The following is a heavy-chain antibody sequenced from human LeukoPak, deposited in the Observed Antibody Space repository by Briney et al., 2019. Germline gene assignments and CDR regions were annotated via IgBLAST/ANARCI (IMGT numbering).Heavy chain of an antibody. Sequence: SETLSLTCTVSGGSISSYYWSWIGQPAGKGLEWIWRIYTSGSTNYNPSLKSRVTMSVDTSKNQFSLKLSSVTAADTAVYYCVRSSRIAARLNFDYWGQGTLVTVSS. CDR3: VRSSRIAARLNFDY. CDR1: GGSISSYY. J-gene: IGHJ4*02. V-gene: IGHV4-4*07. CDR2: IYTSGST. D-gene: IGHD6-25*01.